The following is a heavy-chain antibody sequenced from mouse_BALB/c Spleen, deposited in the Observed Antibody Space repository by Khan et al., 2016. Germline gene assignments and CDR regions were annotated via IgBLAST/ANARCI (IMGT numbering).Heavy chain of an antibody. V-gene: IGHV5-12-2*01. D-gene: IGHD1-2*01. Sequence: EVELVESGGGLVQPGGSLKLSCAASGFTFSSYTMSWVRQPPEKRLEWVAYISNGGGSTYYPDTVKGRFTISRDNAKNTLYLQMSSLKSEDTAMYYCARHGDYGYYAMDYWGQGTSVTVSS. CDR1: GFTFSSYT. CDR3: ARHGDYGYYAMDY. J-gene: IGHJ4*01. CDR2: ISNGGGST.